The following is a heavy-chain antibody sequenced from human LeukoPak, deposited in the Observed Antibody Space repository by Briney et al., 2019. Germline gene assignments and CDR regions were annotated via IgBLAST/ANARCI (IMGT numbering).Heavy chain of an antibody. Sequence: SVKVSCKASGGTFSSYAISWVRQAPGQGLEWMGGIIPIFGTANYAQKFQGRVTITADESTSTDYMELSSLRSEDTAVYYCARDGGKWELLVRRQYYFDYWGQGTLVTVSS. CDR1: GGTFSSYA. V-gene: IGHV1-69*13. CDR2: IIPIFGTA. D-gene: IGHD1-26*01. CDR3: ARDGGKWELLVRRQYYFDY. J-gene: IGHJ4*02.